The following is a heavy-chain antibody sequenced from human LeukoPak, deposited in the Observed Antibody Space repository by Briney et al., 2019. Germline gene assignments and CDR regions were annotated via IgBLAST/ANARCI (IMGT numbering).Heavy chain of an antibody. V-gene: IGHV4-38-2*02. Sequence: PSETLSLTCTVSGYSISSGYYWGWIRQPPGKGLEWIGSIYHSGSTYYNPSLKSRATISVDTSKNQFSLKLSSVTAADTAVYYCARGIAADYWGQGTLVTVSS. CDR1: GYSISSGYY. CDR2: IYHSGST. D-gene: IGHD6-13*01. J-gene: IGHJ4*02. CDR3: ARGIAADY.